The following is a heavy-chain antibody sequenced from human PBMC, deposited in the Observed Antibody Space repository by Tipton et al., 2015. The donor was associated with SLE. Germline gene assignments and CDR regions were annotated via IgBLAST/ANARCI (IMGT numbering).Heavy chain of an antibody. V-gene: IGHV4-39*07. D-gene: IGHD3-16*01. Sequence: TLSLTCTVSGGSISSSSYYWGWIRQPPGKGLEWIGSIYYSGSTYYNPSLKSRVTISVDTSKNQFSLKLSSVTAADTAVYYCARDMGGLRAFDIWGQGTAITVSS. CDR2: IYYSGST. CDR3: ARDMGGLRAFDI. CDR1: GGSISSSSYY. J-gene: IGHJ3*02.